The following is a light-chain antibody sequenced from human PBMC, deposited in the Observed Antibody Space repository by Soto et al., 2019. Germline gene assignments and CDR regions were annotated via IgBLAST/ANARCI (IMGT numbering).Light chain of an antibody. J-gene: IGKJ1*01. Sequence: EIVMTQSPATLSVSPGERATLSCRASQSVSSNLAWYQQKPGQAPRLLIYRASTRATGIPARFSGSGSGTDFTLTITSLQSEDFAVYYCQHYHNWPPWTFGQGTKVVIK. CDR1: QSVSSN. V-gene: IGKV3-15*01. CDR2: RAS. CDR3: QHYHNWPPWT.